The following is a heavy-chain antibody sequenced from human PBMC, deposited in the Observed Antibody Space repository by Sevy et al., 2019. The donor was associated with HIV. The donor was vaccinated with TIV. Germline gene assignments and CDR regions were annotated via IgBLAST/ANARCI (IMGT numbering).Heavy chain of an antibody. Sequence: GGSLRLSCAASGFTFSAYYMTWIRQAPGKGLEWVSYISGAGTYTNYVESVKGRFTISRDNSKNSLYLQMNSLRAEDTAVYYCARDLEQQLVLGRQVSPYYYYYGMDVWGQGTTVTVSS. D-gene: IGHD6-13*01. CDR3: ARDLEQQLVLGRQVSPYYYYYGMDV. CDR2: ISGAGTYT. V-gene: IGHV3-11*06. CDR1: GFTFSAYY. J-gene: IGHJ6*02.